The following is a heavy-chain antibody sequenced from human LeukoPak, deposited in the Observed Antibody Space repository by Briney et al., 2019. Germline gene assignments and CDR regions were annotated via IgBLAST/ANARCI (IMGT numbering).Heavy chain of an antibody. J-gene: IGHJ4*02. CDR2: IYYSGST. CDR1: GGSISSSSYY. V-gene: IGHV4-39*01. D-gene: IGHD2-2*01. Sequence: SETLSLTCTVSGGSISSSSYYWGWLRQPPGKGLEWIGSIYYSGSTYYNPSIKSRLTISVDTSKTQFSLKLSSVTAADTAVYYCARHVVVDLSEYYFDYWGQGTLVTVSS. CDR3: ARHVVVDLSEYYFDY.